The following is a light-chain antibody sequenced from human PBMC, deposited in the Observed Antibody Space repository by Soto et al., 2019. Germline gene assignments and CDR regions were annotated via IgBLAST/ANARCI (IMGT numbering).Light chain of an antibody. J-gene: IGLJ1*01. CDR1: SSNIGSNT. CDR2: SNN. V-gene: IGLV1-44*01. Sequence: GXRVTISCSGSSSNIGSNTVNWYQQLPGTAPKLLIYSNNQRPSGVPDRFSGSKSSTSASLAISGLQSEDEADYYCAAWDXSPTYVFRTGTKVTDL. CDR3: AAWDXSPTYV.